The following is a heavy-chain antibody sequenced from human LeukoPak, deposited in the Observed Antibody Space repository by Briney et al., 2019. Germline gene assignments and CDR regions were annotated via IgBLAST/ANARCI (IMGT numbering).Heavy chain of an antibody. V-gene: IGHV1-68*01. CDR2: ITLYNGNT. D-gene: IGHD5-18*01. CDR3: ARYGDTAMGRGY. J-gene: IGHJ4*02. CDR1: GYTFTYCS. Sequence: GASVKVFCKASGYTFTYCSLHWLQQAPGQGLERMRWITLYNGNTNYAKKFQGRVTITRDMSLRTAYIELSSLRSEDSAVYYWARYGDTAMGRGYWGQGTLVTVSS.